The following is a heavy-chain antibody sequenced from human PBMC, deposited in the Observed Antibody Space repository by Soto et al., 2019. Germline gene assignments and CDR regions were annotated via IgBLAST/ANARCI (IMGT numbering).Heavy chain of an antibody. CDR2: ISGSGSNT. D-gene: IGHD6-19*01. CDR3: AKVKAVAGSAFDS. J-gene: IGHJ5*01. V-gene: IGHV3-23*01. CDR1: GFTYSRYA. Sequence: VQLLGSGGGLVQPGGSLRLSCAASGFTYSRYAMSWVRQAPGKGLEWVSVISGSGSNTNYAESVKGRFTISRDNSENTLYLQMNSLRVEDTAVYYCAKVKAVAGSAFDSWGQGTLVTVSS.